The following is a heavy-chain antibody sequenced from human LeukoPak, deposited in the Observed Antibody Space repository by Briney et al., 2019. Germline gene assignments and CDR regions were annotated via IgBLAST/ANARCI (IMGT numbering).Heavy chain of an antibody. CDR1: GGSISSSNW. CDR2: IYHSGST. D-gene: IGHD1-26*01. Sequence: SGTLSLTCAVSGGSISSSNWWSWVRQPPGKGLEWIGEIYHSGSTNYNPSLKSRVTISVDKSKNQVSLKLTSVTAADTAVYYCARLPVIVGAALEYYYYYMDVWGQGTTVTVSS. CDR3: ARLPVIVGAALEYYYYYMDV. V-gene: IGHV4-4*02. J-gene: IGHJ6*03.